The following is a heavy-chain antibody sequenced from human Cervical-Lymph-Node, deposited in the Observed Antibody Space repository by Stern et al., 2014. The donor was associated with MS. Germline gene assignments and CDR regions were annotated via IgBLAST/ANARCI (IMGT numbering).Heavy chain of an antibody. J-gene: IGHJ4*02. CDR2: IIPIIGTA. Sequence: VQLVQSWAEVQKPGSSVKVSCRASGGTFSSSDISWVRQDHGQGRAGMGGIIPIIGTANYAQKYQGRVTITADESTSTAYMELSSLRSEDTAIYYCALGGFGHYFEYWGQGTLVTVSS. V-gene: IGHV1-69*01. D-gene: IGHD3-10*01. CDR3: ALGGFGHYFEY. CDR1: GGTFSSSD.